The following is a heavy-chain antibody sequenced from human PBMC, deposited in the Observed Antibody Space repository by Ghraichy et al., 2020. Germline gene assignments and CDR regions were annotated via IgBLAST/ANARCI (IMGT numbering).Heavy chain of an antibody. V-gene: IGHV3-30*04. J-gene: IGHJ5*02. CDR3: ARGPSESSGWPSNWFDP. CDR1: GFTFSSYA. D-gene: IGHD6-19*01. CDR2: ISYDGSNK. Sequence: GGSLRLSCAASGFTFSSYAMHWVRQAPGKGLEWVAVISYDGSNKYYADSVKGRFTISRDNSKNTLYLQMNSLRAEDTAVYYCARGPSESSGWPSNWFDPWGQGTLVTVSS.